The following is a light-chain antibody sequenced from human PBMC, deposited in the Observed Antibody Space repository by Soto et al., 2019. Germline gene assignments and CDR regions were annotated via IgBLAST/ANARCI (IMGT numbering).Light chain of an antibody. CDR2: DAS. CDR3: QQYDTFPLT. Sequence: EIVLTQSPGTLSLSPGDRATLSCRASESLSGDYLAWYQQKPGQAPRLLIYDASRRATDIPARFSGSGSGTDFALTISRLEPADFAVYFCQQYDTFPLTFGQGTKVEIQ. J-gene: IGKJ1*01. V-gene: IGKV3-20*01. CDR1: ESLSGDY.